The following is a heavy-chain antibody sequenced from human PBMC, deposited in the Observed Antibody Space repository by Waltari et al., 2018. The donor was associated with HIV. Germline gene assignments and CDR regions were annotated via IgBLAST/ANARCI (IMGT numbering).Heavy chain of an antibody. D-gene: IGHD5-18*01. V-gene: IGHV3-33*01. CDR2: LLYHGEKE. CDR1: GFTFGSYG. Sequence: QVQLVESGGGVVQPGRSLTLSCEASGFTFGSYGIHWVRQAPGKGLEWVAVLLYHGEKEDYAYSVKGRFNISRDNSRNTVFLHMNSLRAEDTGFYFCARERGYTSPFDLWGQGTLVTVSS. J-gene: IGHJ1*01. CDR3: ARERGYTSPFDL.